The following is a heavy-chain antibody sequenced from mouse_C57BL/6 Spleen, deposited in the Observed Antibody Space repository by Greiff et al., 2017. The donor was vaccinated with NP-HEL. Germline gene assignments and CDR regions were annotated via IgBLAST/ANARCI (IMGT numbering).Heavy chain of an antibody. D-gene: IGHD1-1*01. CDR1: GYTFTSYW. V-gene: IGHV1-69*01. J-gene: IGHJ2*01. CDR3: ARSKTTVVVPYYFDY. Sequence: QVQLKQPGAELVMPGASVKLSCKASGYTFTSYWMHWVKQRPGQGLEWIGEIDPSDSYTNYNQKFKGKSTLTVDKSSSTAYMQLSSLTSEDSAVYYCARSKTTVVVPYYFDYWGQGTTLTVSS. CDR2: IDPSDSYT.